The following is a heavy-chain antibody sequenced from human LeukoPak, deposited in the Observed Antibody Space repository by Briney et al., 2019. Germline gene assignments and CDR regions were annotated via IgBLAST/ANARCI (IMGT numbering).Heavy chain of an antibody. V-gene: IGHV1-69*13. CDR1: GGTFSSYA. D-gene: IGHD2-2*01. CDR2: IIPIFGTA. J-gene: IGHJ3*02. Sequence: SVKVSCKASGGTFSSYAISWVRQAPGQGLEWMGGIIPIFGTANYAQKFQGRVTITADESTSTVYMELSSLRSEDTAVYYCARDLGGIVVVPAAIGCGVIWGQGTMVTVSS. CDR3: ARDLGGIVVVPAAIGCGVI.